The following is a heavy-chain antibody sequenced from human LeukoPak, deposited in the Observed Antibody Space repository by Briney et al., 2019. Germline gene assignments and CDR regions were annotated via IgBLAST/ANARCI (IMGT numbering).Heavy chain of an antibody. CDR1: GFTFSSYA. Sequence: PGGSLRLSCAASGFTFSSYAMHWVRQAPGKGLEWVAVISYDGSNKYYADSVKGRFTISRDNAKNSLYLQMNSLRAEDTAVYYCARDGYYYDSSGYYHDAFDIWGQGTMVTVSS. J-gene: IGHJ3*02. V-gene: IGHV3-30-3*01. CDR2: ISYDGSNK. CDR3: ARDGYYYDSSGYYHDAFDI. D-gene: IGHD3-22*01.